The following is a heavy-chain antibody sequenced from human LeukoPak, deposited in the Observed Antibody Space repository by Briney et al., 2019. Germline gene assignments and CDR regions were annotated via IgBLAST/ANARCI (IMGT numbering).Heavy chain of an antibody. D-gene: IGHD4-23*01. CDR2: ISAYNGNT. CDR1: GYTFTSYG. J-gene: IGHJ1*01. CDR3: ARDKAVTTEVTQHFQH. V-gene: IGHV1-18*01. Sequence: ASVKVSCKASGYTFTSYGISWVRQSPGQGLEWRGWISAYNGNTNYAQKLQGRVTMTTDTSTSTAYMELRSLRSDDTAVYYCARDKAVTTEVTQHFQHWGQGTLVTVSS.